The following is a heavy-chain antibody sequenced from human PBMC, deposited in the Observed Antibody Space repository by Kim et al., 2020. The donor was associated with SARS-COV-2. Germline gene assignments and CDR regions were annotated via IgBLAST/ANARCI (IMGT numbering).Heavy chain of an antibody. CDR2: WYN. J-gene: IGHJ3*01. Sequence: WYNDSSISWKSRISITADTAKNQLSLQLNSVTPDDTAVYYCARQAWNAFDYWGQGTVVTVSS. D-gene: IGHD5-12*01. CDR3: ARQAWNAFDY. V-gene: IGHV6-1*01.